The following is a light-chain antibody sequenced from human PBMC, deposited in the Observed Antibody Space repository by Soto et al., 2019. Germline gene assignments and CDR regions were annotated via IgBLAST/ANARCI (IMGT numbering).Light chain of an antibody. V-gene: IGKV3D-15*01. Sequence: EIVLTQSPDLLSVSPGERASLSCRASQTVGASLAWYQQKPGQAPRLLFSRISTRATGIPARFSGSGSGTEFTLTINSLQSEDFAVYCCQQHYQWPITFGQGTRLE. J-gene: IGKJ5*01. CDR3: QQHYQWPIT. CDR1: QTVGAS. CDR2: RIS.